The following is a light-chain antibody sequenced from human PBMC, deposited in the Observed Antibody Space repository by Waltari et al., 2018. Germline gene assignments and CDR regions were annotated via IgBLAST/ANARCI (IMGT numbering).Light chain of an antibody. CDR3: QQYGSSPYT. J-gene: IGKJ2*01. CDR1: PSVSSSY. Sequence: EIVLTQSPGTLSLSPGDRATLSCRASPSVSSSYLAWYQQKLGQAPRLLIYGASSRATGIPDRFSGSGSVTDFTLTISRLEPEDFAVYYCQQYGSSPYTFGQGTKLEIK. V-gene: IGKV3-20*01. CDR2: GAS.